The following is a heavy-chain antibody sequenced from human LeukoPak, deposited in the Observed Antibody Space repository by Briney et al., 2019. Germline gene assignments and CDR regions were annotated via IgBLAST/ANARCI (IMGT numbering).Heavy chain of an antibody. CDR1: GYTFTGYY. V-gene: IGHV1-2*02. CDR2: INPNSGGT. J-gene: IGHJ4*02. Sequence: ASVKVSCKTSGYTFTGYYMHWVRQAPGQGLEWMGLINPNSGGTNYAQKFQGRVTMTRDTSINTAYMDLTRLRSDDTAIYYCASWGGWDDYSKQYTDYWGQGTLVTVSS. D-gene: IGHD4-11*01. CDR3: ASWGGWDDYSKQYTDY.